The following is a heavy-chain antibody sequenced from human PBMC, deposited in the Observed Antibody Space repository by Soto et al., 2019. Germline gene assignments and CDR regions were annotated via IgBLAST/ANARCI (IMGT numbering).Heavy chain of an antibody. CDR3: ARGGEQADY. CDR2: IYYSGIT. D-gene: IGHD1-26*01. V-gene: IGHV4-59*01. CDR1: GGSIRDYS. J-gene: IGHJ4*02. Sequence: QVQLQESGPGLVKPSETLSLTCTVSGGSIRDYSWTWIRQPPGKGLEWIGFIYYSGITNYNPSLKSRITISVDTSKNQFSLKLRSVTAADTAVYYCARGGEQADYWGQGTLVIVSS.